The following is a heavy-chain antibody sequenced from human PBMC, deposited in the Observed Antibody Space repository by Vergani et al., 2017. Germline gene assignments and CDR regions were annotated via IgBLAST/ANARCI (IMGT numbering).Heavy chain of an antibody. J-gene: IGHJ3*02. D-gene: IGHD3-10*01. V-gene: IGHV3-33*01. CDR1: GFTFSSYG. CDR2: IWYDGSNK. CDR3: ARDALSGGDAFDI. Sequence: VQLVESGGGVVQPGRSLRLSCAASGFTFSSYGMHWVRQAPGKGLEWVAVIWYDGSNKYYADSVKGRFTISRDNSKNTLYLQMNSLRAEDTAVYYCARDALSGGDAFDIWGQGTMVTVSS.